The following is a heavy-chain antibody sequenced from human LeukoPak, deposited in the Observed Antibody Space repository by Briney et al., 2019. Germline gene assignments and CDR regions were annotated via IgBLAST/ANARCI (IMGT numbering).Heavy chain of an antibody. CDR3: ARGYDSSGWGDFDY. V-gene: IGHV3-48*03. CDR2: ISSSGSTI. D-gene: IGHD3-22*01. Sequence: QPGGSLRLSCAASGFTFSSYEMNWVRQAPGKGLEWVSYISSSGSTIYYADSVKGRFTISRDNAKNSLYPQMNSLRAEDTAVYYCARGYDSSGWGDFDYWGQGTLVTVSS. CDR1: GFTFSSYE. J-gene: IGHJ4*02.